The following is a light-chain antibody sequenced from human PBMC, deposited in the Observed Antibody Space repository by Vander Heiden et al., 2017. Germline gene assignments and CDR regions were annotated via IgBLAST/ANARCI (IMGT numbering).Light chain of an antibody. CDR1: TLPQQY. V-gene: IGLV3-25*03. J-gene: IGLJ3*02. CDR3: QSTDTSGPYVV. Sequence: SSELTQPPSMSVSPGQTPRITCSGDTLPQQYVYWYQQRPGQAPVLVMYKDSERPSGIPERFSGSSSGTTVTLTITGVQAEDEADYYCQSTDTSGPYVVFGGGTQLTVL. CDR2: KDS.